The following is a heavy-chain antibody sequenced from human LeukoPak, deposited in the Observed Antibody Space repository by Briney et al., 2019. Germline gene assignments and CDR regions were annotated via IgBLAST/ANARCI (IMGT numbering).Heavy chain of an antibody. CDR1: GFTFSSYA. CDR2: ISGTDGGT. D-gene: IGHD5-24*01. Sequence: GGSLRLSCAASGFTFSSYAMNWVRQTPGKGLELVSGISGTDGGTYYADSVKGRFTISRDNSKNTLYLQMNSLRAEDTAVYYCAKGRWLQLRDAYFDYWGQGTLVTVSS. CDR3: AKGRWLQLRDAYFDY. J-gene: IGHJ4*02. V-gene: IGHV3-23*01.